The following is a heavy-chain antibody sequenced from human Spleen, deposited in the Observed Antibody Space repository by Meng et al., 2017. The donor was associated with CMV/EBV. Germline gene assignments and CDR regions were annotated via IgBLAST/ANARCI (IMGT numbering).Heavy chain of an antibody. CDR3: ARGAVWFRDSTAFFDY. CDR2: INPNGGST. CDR1: GYSFMNFH. V-gene: IGHV1-46*01. Sequence: SGYSFMNFHMHWLRQAPGQRLEWIGLINPNGGSTGYTQKAQGRVIMTRVTSTNTVYMELSRLRSEDTAVYYCARGAVWFRDSTAFFDYWGQGSLVTVSS. J-gene: IGHJ4*02. D-gene: IGHD3-10*01.